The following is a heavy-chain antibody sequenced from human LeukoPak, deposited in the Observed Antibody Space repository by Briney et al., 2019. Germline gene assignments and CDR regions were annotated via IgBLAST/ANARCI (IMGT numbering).Heavy chain of an antibody. CDR2: IYYSGST. D-gene: IGHD4-11*01. V-gene: IGHV4-31*03. CDR1: GGSISSGGYY. J-gene: IGHJ4*02. CDR3: ARGGSNYVRPYFDY. Sequence: KPSETLSLTCTVSGGSISSGGYYWSWIRQHPGKGLEWIGYIYYSGSTYYNPSLKSRVTISVDTSKNQFSLKLSSVTAADTAVYYCARGGSNYVRPYFDYWGQGTLVTVSS.